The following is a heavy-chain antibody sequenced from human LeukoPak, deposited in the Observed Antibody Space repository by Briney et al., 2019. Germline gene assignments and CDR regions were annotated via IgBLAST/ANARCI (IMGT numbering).Heavy chain of an antibody. Sequence: GGSLRLSCAASGFTLSSYAMICVRQAPGKGLEWFAAISGGGASTYYADSVKGRFTISRDNSKNTLYLQMNSLRAEDTAVYYCARLAAAINGYFDPWGQGTLVTVSS. V-gene: IGHV3-23*01. CDR2: ISGGGAST. J-gene: IGHJ5*02. CDR1: GFTLSSYA. D-gene: IGHD6-13*01. CDR3: ARLAAAINGYFDP.